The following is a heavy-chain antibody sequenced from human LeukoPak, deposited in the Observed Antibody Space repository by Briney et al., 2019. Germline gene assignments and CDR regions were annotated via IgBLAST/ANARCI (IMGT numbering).Heavy chain of an antibody. D-gene: IGHD3/OR15-3a*01. Sequence: TGGSLRLSCAASGFTFSSYAMHWVRQAPGKGLEWVAVISYDGSNKYYADSVKGRFTISIDNSKNPLYLQMNSLRAEDTAVYYCARDNPLLDNPLDYWGQGTLVTVSS. CDR2: ISYDGSNK. CDR1: GFTFSSYA. V-gene: IGHV3-30-3*01. J-gene: IGHJ4*02. CDR3: ARDNPLLDNPLDY.